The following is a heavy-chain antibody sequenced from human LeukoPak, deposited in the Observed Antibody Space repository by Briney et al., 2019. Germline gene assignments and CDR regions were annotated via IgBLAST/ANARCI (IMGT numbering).Heavy chain of an antibody. CDR1: GGSISSSSYY. CDR3: ARDFISGYDRDAFDI. CDR2: IYYSGST. Sequence: SETLSLTCTVSGGSISSSSYYWGWIRQPPGKGLEWIGSIYYSGSTYYNPSLKSRVTISVDTSKNQFSLKLSSVTAADTAVYYCARDFISGYDRDAFDIWGQGTMVTVSS. D-gene: IGHD5-12*01. J-gene: IGHJ3*02. V-gene: IGHV4-39*07.